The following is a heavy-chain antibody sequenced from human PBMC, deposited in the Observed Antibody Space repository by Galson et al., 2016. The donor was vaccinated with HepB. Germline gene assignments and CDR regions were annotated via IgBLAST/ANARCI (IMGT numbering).Heavy chain of an antibody. CDR1: GYSYTKYW. V-gene: IGHV5-51*01. J-gene: IGHJ3*02. CDR2: IYPGSSDT. CDR3: ARFCGGDCHDAFDI. D-gene: IGHD2-21*02. Sequence: QSGAEVKKPGESLKISCKGSGYSYTKYWIGWVRQMPGKGLELMGIIYPGSSDTTYSPSFQGQVTISADKSINTAYLQWSSLRASDTAMYYCARFCGGDCHDAFDIWGQGTMVTVSS.